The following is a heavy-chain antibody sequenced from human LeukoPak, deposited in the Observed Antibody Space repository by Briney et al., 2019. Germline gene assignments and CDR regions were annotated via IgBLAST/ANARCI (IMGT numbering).Heavy chain of an antibody. D-gene: IGHD3-22*01. J-gene: IGHJ5*02. CDR1: GYTFTSYG. Sequence: ASVKVSCKASGYTFTSYGISWVRQAPGQGLEWMGWISAYNGNTNYAQKLQGRVTMTTGTSTSTAYMELRSLRSDDTAVHYCARVPPSVFLAKRYYYDSSGISTGWFDPWGQGTLVTVSS. CDR2: ISAYNGNT. V-gene: IGHV1-18*01. CDR3: ARVPPSVFLAKRYYYDSSGISTGWFDP.